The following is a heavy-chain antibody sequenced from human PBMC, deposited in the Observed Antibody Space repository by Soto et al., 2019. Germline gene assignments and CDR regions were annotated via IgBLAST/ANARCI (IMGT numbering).Heavy chain of an antibody. CDR2: INPRGGST. J-gene: IGHJ6*02. CDR1: GSTFTTYY. D-gene: IGHD5-18*01. Sequence: QVQLVQSGAEVKNPGASVKVSCETSGSTFTTYYMHWVRRAPGQGLEWMGMINPRGGSTSYAQKFQCRVTMTRDTSTRTMYLELSSMRRDETDIYYCARRAYNYANLDVWGQVPTVTVS. CDR3: ARRAYNYANLDV. V-gene: IGHV1-46*01.